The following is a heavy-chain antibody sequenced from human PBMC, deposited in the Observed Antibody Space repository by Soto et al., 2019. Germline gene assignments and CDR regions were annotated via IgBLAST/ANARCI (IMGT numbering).Heavy chain of an antibody. CDR3: AKTSGWADY. D-gene: IGHD6-19*01. CDR1: GFTFSRYA. Sequence: EVPLLESGGGLVQPGGSLRLSCAASGFTFSRYAMSWVRQAPGKGLDWVSAISGSGGSTYYTDSVKGRFTISRDNSKNTLYLQMNSLRAEDTAVYYCAKTSGWADYWGQGTLVTVSS. CDR2: ISGSGGST. V-gene: IGHV3-23*01. J-gene: IGHJ4*02.